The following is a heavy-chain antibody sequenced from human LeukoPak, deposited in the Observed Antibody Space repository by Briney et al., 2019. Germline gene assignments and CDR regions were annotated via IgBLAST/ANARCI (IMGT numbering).Heavy chain of an antibody. CDR2: IIPIFGTA. Sequence: SVKVSCKASGGTFSSYAISWVRQAPGQGLEWMGGIIPIFGTANYAQKFQGRVTITADESTSTAYMELSSLRSEDTAVYYCASLYDFWSGYSWLRQDFDYWGQGTLVTVSS. CDR1: GGTFSSYA. J-gene: IGHJ4*02. D-gene: IGHD3-3*01. V-gene: IGHV1-69*13. CDR3: ASLYDFWSGYSWLRQDFDY.